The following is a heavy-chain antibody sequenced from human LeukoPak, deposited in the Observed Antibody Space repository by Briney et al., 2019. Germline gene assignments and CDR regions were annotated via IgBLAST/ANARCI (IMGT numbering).Heavy chain of an antibody. D-gene: IGHD3-22*01. CDR3: AKETPHYYDSSGYSLDY. CDR1: GYTFTSYY. V-gene: IGHV1-46*01. CDR2: INPSGGST. Sequence: ASVKVSCKASGYTFTSYYMHWVRQAPGQGLEWMGIINPSGGSTSYAQKFQGRVTMTRDTSTSTVYMELSNLRAEDTALYYCAKETPHYYDSSGYSLDYWGQGTLVTVSS. J-gene: IGHJ4*02.